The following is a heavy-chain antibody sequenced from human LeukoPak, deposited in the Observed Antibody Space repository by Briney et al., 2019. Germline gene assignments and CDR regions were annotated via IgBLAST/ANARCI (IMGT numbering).Heavy chain of an antibody. V-gene: IGHV3-30*18. Sequence: GRSLRLPCAASGFTFSSYGMHWVRQAPGKGLEWVAVISYDGSNKYYADSVKGRFTISRDNSKNTLYLQMNSLRAEDTAVYYCAKERDIVGAVYFDYWGQGTLVTVSS. CDR1: GFTFSSYG. CDR3: AKERDIVGAVYFDY. CDR2: ISYDGSNK. D-gene: IGHD1-26*01. J-gene: IGHJ4*02.